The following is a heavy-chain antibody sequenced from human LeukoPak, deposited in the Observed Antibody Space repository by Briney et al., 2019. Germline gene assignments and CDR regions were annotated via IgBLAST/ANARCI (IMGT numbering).Heavy chain of an antibody. D-gene: IGHD6-19*01. CDR3: AKVGLAVPGYFDY. V-gene: IGHV3-23*01. Sequence: GSLRLSCAASGFTFSIYAMTWVRQAPGKGLEWVSTISASGGSTYFADSVKGRFTISRDNSKNTLYLQMNSLGAEDTAVYYCAKVGLAVPGYFDYWGQGTLVTVSS. CDR2: ISASGGST. CDR1: GFTFSIYA. J-gene: IGHJ4*02.